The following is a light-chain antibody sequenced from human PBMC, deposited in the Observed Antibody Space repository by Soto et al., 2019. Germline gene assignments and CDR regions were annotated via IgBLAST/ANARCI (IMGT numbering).Light chain of an antibody. CDR1: SSNIGNNY. J-gene: IGLJ1*01. Sequence: QSVLTQPPSVSAAPGQKVTISCSGSSSNIGNNYVSWYQQLPGTAPKLLIYVNDKRPSGIPDRFSGSKSGTSATLGITGLQTGDEADYYCGAWDSSLSVEVFGTGTKVTVL. V-gene: IGLV1-51*01. CDR2: VND. CDR3: GAWDSSLSVEV.